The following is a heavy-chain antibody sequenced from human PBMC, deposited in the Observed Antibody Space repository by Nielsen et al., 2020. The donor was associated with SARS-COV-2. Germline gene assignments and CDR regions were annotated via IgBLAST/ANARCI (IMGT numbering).Heavy chain of an antibody. CDR1: GYSFTSYW. J-gene: IGHJ6*02. D-gene: IGHD2-2*01. CDR2: IYPGDSDT. CDR3: ARVSQGVVVPAAMLPYYGMDV. Sequence: GESLKISCKGSGYSFTSYWIGWVRQMPGKGLEWMGIIYPGDSDTRYSPSFQGQVTISADKSISTAYLQWSSLRSEDTAVYYCARVSQGVVVPAAMLPYYGMDVWGQGTTVTVSS. V-gene: IGHV5-51*01.